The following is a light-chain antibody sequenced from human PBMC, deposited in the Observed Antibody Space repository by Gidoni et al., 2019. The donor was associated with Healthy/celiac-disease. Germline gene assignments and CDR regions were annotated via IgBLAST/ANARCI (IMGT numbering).Light chain of an antibody. CDR2: AAS. CDR3: RHR. CDR1: QGICNY. J-gene: IGKJ1*01. V-gene: IGKV1-17*03. Sequence: DIQMTQSPSAMSASVGDRVTITCRASQGICNYLAWFQQKPGTVPKRLIYAASSLQSGGPSRFSGSGSGTEFTLTISSLQPEDFATYYCRHRFGQGTKVEIK.